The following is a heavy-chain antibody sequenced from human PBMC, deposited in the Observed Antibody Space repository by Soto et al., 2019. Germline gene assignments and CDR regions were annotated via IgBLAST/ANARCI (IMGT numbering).Heavy chain of an antibody. V-gene: IGHV4-59*01. Sequence: SETLSLTCTVSGGAISSYYWSWIRQPPGKGLEWIGYIYYSGSTNYNPSLKSRVTISVDTSKNQFSLKLSSVTAADTAVYYCARDLNTYYYGSGRPARYYYYYGMDVWGQGTTVTVSS. D-gene: IGHD3-10*01. J-gene: IGHJ6*02. CDR2: IYYSGST. CDR1: GGAISSYY. CDR3: ARDLNTYYYGSGRPARYYYYYGMDV.